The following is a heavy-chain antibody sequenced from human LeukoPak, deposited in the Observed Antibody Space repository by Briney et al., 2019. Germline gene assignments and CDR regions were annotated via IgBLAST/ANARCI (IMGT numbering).Heavy chain of an antibody. CDR1: GYTFTSYD. V-gene: IGHV1-2*02. CDR3: ARVYGDYPYYFDY. D-gene: IGHD4-17*01. Sequence: ASVKVSCKASGYTFTSYDINWVRQAPGQGLEWMGWINPNSGGTNYAQKFQGRVTMTRDTSISTAYMELSRLRSDDTAVYYCARVYGDYPYYFDYWGQGTLVTVSS. CDR2: INPNSGGT. J-gene: IGHJ4*02.